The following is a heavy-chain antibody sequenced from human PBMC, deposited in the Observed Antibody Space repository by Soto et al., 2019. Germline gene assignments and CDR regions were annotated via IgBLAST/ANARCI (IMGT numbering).Heavy chain of an antibody. CDR2: IIPIFGTA. J-gene: IGHJ6*03. CDR3: ARLGHLGVVRLYYYYMDV. CDR1: GGTFSSYA. Sequence: SVKVSCKASGGTFSSYAISWVRQAPGQGLEWMGGIIPIFGTANYAQKFQGRVTITADESTSTAYMELSSLRSEDTALYYCARLGHLGVVRLYYYYMDVWGKGTTVTVSS. V-gene: IGHV1-69*13. D-gene: IGHD3-3*01.